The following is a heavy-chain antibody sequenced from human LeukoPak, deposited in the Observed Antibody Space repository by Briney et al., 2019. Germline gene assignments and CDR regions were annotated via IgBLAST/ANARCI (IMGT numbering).Heavy chain of an antibody. CDR1: GYTFTGYY. CDR2: INPNSGGT. D-gene: IGHD2-21*02. CDR3: AREGDCGGDCYDFDY. Sequence: ASVKVSCKASGYTFTGYYMHWVRQAPGQGLEWMGRINPNSGGTNYAQKFRGRVTMTRDTSISTAYMELSRLRSDDTAVYYCAREGDCGGDCYDFDYWGQGTLVTVSS. V-gene: IGHV1-2*06. J-gene: IGHJ4*02.